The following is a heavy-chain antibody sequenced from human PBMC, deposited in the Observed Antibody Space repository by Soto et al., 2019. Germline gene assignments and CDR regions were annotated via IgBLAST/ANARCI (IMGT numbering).Heavy chain of an antibody. D-gene: IGHD3-10*01. CDR3: ARPSMVRGVPQGGLGWFDP. J-gene: IGHJ5*02. CDR2: IYYSGST. Sequence: QLQLQESGPGLVKPSETLSLTCTVSGGSISSSSYYWGWIRQPPGKGLEWIGSIYYSGSTYYNPSLKGRVTISVDTSKNQFSLTLSSVTAADTAVYYCARPSMVRGVPQGGLGWFDPWGQGTLVTVSS. CDR1: GGSISSSSYY. V-gene: IGHV4-39*01.